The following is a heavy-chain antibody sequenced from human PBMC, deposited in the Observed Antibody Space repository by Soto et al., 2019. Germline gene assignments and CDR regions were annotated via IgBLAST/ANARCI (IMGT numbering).Heavy chain of an antibody. D-gene: IGHD3-22*01. J-gene: IGHJ4*02. CDR2: IIPIFGTA. V-gene: IGHV1-69*12. CDR1: GGTFSSYA. Sequence: QVKLVQSGAEVKKPGSSVKVSCKASGGTFSSYASSWVRQAPGQGLEWMGGIIPIFGTANYAQKFQGRVTITADESTSTAYMELSSLRSEDTAVYYCARTQTMIVVSHTQLDYWGQGTLVTVSS. CDR3: ARTQTMIVVSHTQLDY.